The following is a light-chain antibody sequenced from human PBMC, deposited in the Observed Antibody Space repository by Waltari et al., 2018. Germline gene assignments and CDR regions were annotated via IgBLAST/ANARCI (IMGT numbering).Light chain of an antibody. CDR1: SSDVVIYNY. J-gene: IGLJ3*02. CDR3: SSYTTTDTPV. Sequence: QSALTQPASVSGSPGQSITISSIGTSSDVVIYNYVSWYQQHPGKAPKLLIYEVSNRPSGVSNRFSASKSGNTASLTISGLQAEDEAHYYCSSYTTTDTPVFGGGTKLTVL. V-gene: IGLV2-14*01. CDR2: EVS.